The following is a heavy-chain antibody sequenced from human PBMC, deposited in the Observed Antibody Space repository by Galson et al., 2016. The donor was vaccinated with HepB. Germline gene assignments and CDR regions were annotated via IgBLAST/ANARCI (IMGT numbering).Heavy chain of an antibody. J-gene: IGHJ3*02. V-gene: IGHV4-4*02. CDR3: AREERGYSLNAFDM. CDR1: GDSISNSNW. Sequence: ETLSLTCTVSGDSISNSNWWSWVRQPPGKGLDWIGEMYRDGSSNYSPSLKSRVTIFLDKSKNQFSLRLSSVTAADTAVYYCAREERGYSLNAFDMWGQGTMVTVSS. D-gene: IGHD2-15*01. CDR2: MYRDGSS.